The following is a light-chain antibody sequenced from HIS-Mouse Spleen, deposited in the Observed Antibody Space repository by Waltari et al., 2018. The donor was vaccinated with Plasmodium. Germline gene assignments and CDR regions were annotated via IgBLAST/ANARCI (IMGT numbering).Light chain of an antibody. CDR2: KAS. Sequence: DIQMTQSPSTLSASVGYRVTITCRASQSISSWLAWYQQKPGKAPKLLSYKASSLESGVPSRFSGSGSGTEFTLTISSLQPDDFATYYCQQYNSYQFGQGTKVEIK. CDR1: QSISSW. J-gene: IGKJ1*01. V-gene: IGKV1-5*03. CDR3: QQYNSYQ.